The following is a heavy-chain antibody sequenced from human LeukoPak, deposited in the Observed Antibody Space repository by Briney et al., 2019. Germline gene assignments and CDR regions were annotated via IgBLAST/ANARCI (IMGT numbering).Heavy chain of an antibody. V-gene: IGHV3-49*04. D-gene: IGHD3-10*01. CDR3: TRDGPFGELLVSYFDY. J-gene: IGHJ4*02. CDR1: GFTFSSYA. CDR2: IRSKAYGGTR. Sequence: PGGSLRLSCAASGFTFSSYAMSWVRQAPGKGLEWVGFIRSKAYGGTREYAASVRGRFTISRDNSKSIAYLQMNSLKTEDTAVYYCTRDGPFGELLVSYFDYWGQGTLVTVSS.